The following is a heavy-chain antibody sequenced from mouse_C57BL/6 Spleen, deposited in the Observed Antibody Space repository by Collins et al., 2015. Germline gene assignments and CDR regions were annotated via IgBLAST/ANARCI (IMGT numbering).Heavy chain of an antibody. J-gene: IGHJ4*01. CDR3: AKGPQTLMDY. D-gene: IGHD3-3*01. CDR1: GYTFTSYY. V-gene: IGHV1S56*01. CDR2: IYPGNVNT. Sequence: QVQLQQSGPELVKPGASVRISCKASGYTFTSYYIHWVKQRPGQGLEWIGWIYPGNVNTKYNEKFKGKATLTADKSSSTAYMQLSSLTSEDSAVYFCAKGPQTLMDYWGQGTSVTVSS.